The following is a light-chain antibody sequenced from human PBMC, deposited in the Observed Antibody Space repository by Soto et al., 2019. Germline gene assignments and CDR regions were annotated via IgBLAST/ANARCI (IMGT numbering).Light chain of an antibody. Sequence: DIHMTHSPSTLSASVGDRVTITFRASESIRSWLAWYQQKPGKAPNLLIYDTSVLETGVPSRFSGSGSGTDFTFTISSLQPEDIATYYCQQYDNLPITFGQGTRLEIK. V-gene: IGKV1-33*01. CDR3: QQYDNLPIT. CDR1: ESIRSW. CDR2: DTS. J-gene: IGKJ5*01.